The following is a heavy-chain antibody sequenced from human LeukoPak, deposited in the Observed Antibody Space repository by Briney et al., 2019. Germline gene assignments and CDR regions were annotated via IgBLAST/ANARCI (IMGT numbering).Heavy chain of an antibody. D-gene: IGHD3-10*01. CDR3: ARVFGPPYYYYYMDV. Sequence: PSETLSLTCAVSGGSISSGGYSWHWIRQPPGKGLEWIGDIYYSGSTNYNPSLKSRVTISVDTSKNQFSLKLSSVTAADTAVYYCARVFGPPYYYYYMDVWGKGTTVTISS. V-gene: IGHV4-61*08. CDR2: IYYSGST. J-gene: IGHJ6*03. CDR1: GGSISSGGYS.